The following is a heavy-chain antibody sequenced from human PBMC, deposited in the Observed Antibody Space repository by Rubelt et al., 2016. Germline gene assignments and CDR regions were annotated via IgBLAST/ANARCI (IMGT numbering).Heavy chain of an antibody. D-gene: IGHD2-21*02. CDR3: ARLVVTPRLGLDY. CDR1: GASMNSHY. Sequence: VQLQESGPGLVKPSETLSLTCTVSGASMNSHYWNWIRQPAGKGLEWIGRIHTSGSTNYNPSFKSRATMSVDTSKSQFSLKLSSVTAADTAVYYCARLVVTPRLGLDYWGQGTLVTVSS. J-gene: IGHJ4*02. CDR2: IHTSGST. V-gene: IGHV4-4*07.